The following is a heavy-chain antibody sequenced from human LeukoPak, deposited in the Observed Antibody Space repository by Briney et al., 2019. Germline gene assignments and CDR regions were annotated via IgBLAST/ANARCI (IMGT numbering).Heavy chain of an antibody. CDR1: GFTFSSYE. CDR2: ISGSGSTI. V-gene: IGHV3-48*03. Sequence: GGSLRLSCAASGFTFSSYEMDWVRQAPGKGLEWVSYISGSGSTIYYADSVKGRFTISRDNAKNSLYLQMNSLRAEDTAVYYCAELGITMIGGVWGKGTTVTISS. D-gene: IGHD3-10*02. CDR3: AELGITMIGGV. J-gene: IGHJ6*04.